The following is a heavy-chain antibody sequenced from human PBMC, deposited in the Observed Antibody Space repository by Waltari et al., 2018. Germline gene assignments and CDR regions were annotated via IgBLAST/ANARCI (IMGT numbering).Heavy chain of an antibody. V-gene: IGHV3-53*01. D-gene: IGHD6-6*01. CDR3: TRVGSISARPAPFDY. Sequence: EVQLVESGGGLIQPGGSLSLSCAASGFTVSNNYMIWVRQAPGKGLECVSFIYSGGSTYYADSVKGRFTISRDNSKNTLYLKMNSLRAEVTAVYYCTRVGSISARPAPFDYWGQGTLVTVSS. CDR1: GFTVSNNY. J-gene: IGHJ4*02. CDR2: IYSGGST.